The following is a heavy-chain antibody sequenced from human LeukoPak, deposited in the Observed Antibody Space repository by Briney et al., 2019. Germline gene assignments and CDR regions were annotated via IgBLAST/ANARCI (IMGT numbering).Heavy chain of an antibody. Sequence: SETLSLTCSVSGGSISTNYWAWIRQPPGRGLEWIGSVFYSGSTYFNPSLESRLTIFVDTAKNHFSLRLSSVTAADTAVYYCARVPHRVGYFDLWGRGTLVTVSS. CDR1: GGSISTNY. J-gene: IGHJ2*01. V-gene: IGHV4-39*02. D-gene: IGHD3-3*01. CDR2: VFYSGST. CDR3: ARVPHRVGYFDL.